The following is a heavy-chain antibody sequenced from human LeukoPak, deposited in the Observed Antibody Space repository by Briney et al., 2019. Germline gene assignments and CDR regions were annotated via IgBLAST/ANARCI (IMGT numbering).Heavy chain of an antibody. V-gene: IGHV1-24*01. CDR3: ARSYYDILTGYFDY. CDR2: FDPEDGET. D-gene: IGHD3-9*01. Sequence: ASVKVSCKVSGYTLTELSMHWVRQAPGKGLEWMGGFDPEDGETIYAQKFQGRVTITRDTSASTAYMELSSLRSEDTAVYYCARSYYDILTGYFDYWGQGTLVTVSS. J-gene: IGHJ4*02. CDR1: GYTLTELS.